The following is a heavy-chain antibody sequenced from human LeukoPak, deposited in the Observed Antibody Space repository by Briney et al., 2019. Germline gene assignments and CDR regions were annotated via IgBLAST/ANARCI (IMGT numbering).Heavy chain of an antibody. J-gene: IGHJ5*02. Sequence: PSETLSLTCTVSGGSISTYFWNWIRQPPGKGLEWIGYVYYNGNTNYNPSLKSRLTISVDTSKNQFSLKLTSVTAADTAVYYCVRDRAAAGGWLDPWGQGALVTLSS. D-gene: IGHD6-13*01. CDR1: GGSISTYF. CDR3: VRDRAAAGGWLDP. CDR2: VYYNGNT. V-gene: IGHV4-59*01.